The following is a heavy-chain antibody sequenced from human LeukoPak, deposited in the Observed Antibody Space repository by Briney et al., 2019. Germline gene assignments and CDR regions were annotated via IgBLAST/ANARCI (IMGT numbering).Heavy chain of an antibody. CDR1: GGSISSYY. V-gene: IGHV4-59*01. Sequence: SETLSRTCTVSGGSISSYYWSWIRQPPGKGLEWIGYIYYSGSTSYNPSLKSRVTISVDTSKNQFSLKLSSVTAADTAVYYCARDIGYGDYVFDYWGQGTLVTVSS. D-gene: IGHD4-17*01. CDR3: ARDIGYGDYVFDY. J-gene: IGHJ4*02. CDR2: IYYSGST.